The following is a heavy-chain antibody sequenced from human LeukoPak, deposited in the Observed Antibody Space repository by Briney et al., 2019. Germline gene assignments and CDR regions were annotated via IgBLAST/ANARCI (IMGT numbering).Heavy chain of an antibody. CDR3: ARELFHYGSGSWPQFFAY. J-gene: IGHJ4*02. D-gene: IGHD3-10*01. V-gene: IGHV1-3*01. CDR2: INAGNGNT. CDR1: GYTFTSYG. Sequence: ASVKVSCKASGYTFTSYGIHWVRQAPGQRLEWMGWINAGNGNTKYSQKFQGRVTITRDTSASTAYMGLSSLRSEDTAVYYCARELFHYGSGSWPQFFAYWGQGTLVTVSS.